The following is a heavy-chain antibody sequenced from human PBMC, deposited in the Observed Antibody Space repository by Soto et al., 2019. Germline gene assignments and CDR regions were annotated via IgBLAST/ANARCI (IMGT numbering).Heavy chain of an antibody. CDR1: GFTFSSYA. V-gene: IGHV3-30-3*01. Sequence: LRLSCAASGFTFSSYAMHWVRQAPGKGLEWVAVISYDGSNKYYADSVKGRFTISRDNSKNTLYLQMNSLRAEDTAVYYCARDTEIHAFDIWGQGTMVTVSS. CDR2: ISYDGSNK. J-gene: IGHJ3*02. D-gene: IGHD4-17*01. CDR3: ARDTEIHAFDI.